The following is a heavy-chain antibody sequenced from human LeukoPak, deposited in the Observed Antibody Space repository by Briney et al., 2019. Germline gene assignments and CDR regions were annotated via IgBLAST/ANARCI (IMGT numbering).Heavy chain of an antibody. D-gene: IGHD6-19*01. CDR2: IIPIFGTA. J-gene: IGHJ4*02. CDR3: ARDSGPGIAVAGDDY. CDR1: GGTFSSYA. Sequence: GASVKVSCKASGGTFSSYAISWVRQAPGQGLEWMGGIIPIFGTANYAQKFQGRVTITADESTSTDYMELSSLRSEDTAVYYCARDSGPGIAVAGDDYWGQGTLVTVSS. V-gene: IGHV1-69*01.